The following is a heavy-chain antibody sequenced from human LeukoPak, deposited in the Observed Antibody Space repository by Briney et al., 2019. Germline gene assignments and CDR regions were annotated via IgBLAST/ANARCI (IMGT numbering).Heavy chain of an antibody. D-gene: IGHD3-3*01. CDR2: ISGSGGST. CDR1: GFTFSSYA. V-gene: IGHV3-23*01. J-gene: IGHJ5*02. CDR3: AKAPFGVVIGWFDP. Sequence: GGSLRLSCAASGFTFSSYAMSWVRQAPGKGLEWVSAISGSGGSTYYADSVKGRFTISRDNSKDTLYLQMNSLRAEDTAVYYCAKAPFGVVIGWFDPWGQGTLVTVSS.